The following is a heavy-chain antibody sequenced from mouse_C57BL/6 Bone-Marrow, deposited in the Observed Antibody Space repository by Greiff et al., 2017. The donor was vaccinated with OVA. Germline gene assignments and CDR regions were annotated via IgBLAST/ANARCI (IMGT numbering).Heavy chain of an antibody. CDR3: ARGVRSTVVDYFDY. CDR2: IDPSDSYT. Sequence: QVQLQQSGAELVMPGASVKLSCKASGYTFTSYWMHWVKQRPGQGLEWIGEIDPSDSYTNYNQKFKGKSTLTVDKSSSTAYMQLSSLTSEDSAVYYCARGVRSTVVDYFDYWGQGTTLTVSS. D-gene: IGHD1-1*01. J-gene: IGHJ2*01. CDR1: GYTFTSYW. V-gene: IGHV1-69*01.